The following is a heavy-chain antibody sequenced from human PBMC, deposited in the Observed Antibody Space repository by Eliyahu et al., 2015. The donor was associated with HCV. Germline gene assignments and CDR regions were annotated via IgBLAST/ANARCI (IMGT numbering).Heavy chain of an antibody. CDR3: TTGAPGGFDYYLDV. CDR2: IKSKTDGGTT. D-gene: IGHD3-10*01. CDR1: GFTFXXXW. V-gene: IGHV3-15*01. J-gene: IGHJ6*03. Sequence: EVQLVEXGGGLVKPGGSLRLSXAASGFTFXXXWMXXVRQAPGKGLEWIGRIKSKTDGGTTDYAVSVKGRFTISRDDSKSTLYLQMNSLKTEDTAVYYCTTGAPGGFDYYLDVWGQGTTVTVSS.